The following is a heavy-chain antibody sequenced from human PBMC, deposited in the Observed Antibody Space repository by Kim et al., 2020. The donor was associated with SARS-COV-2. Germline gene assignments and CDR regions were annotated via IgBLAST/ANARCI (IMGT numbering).Heavy chain of an antibody. D-gene: IGHD5-18*01. J-gene: IGHJ6*02. V-gene: IGHV3-64D*09. CDR1: GFTFSSYA. Sequence: GGSLRLSCSASGFTFSSYAMHWVRQAPGKGLEYVSAISSNGGSTYYADSVKGRFTISRDNSKNTLYLQMSSLRAEDTAVYYCVKGVDTAMVEYYYYGMDVWGQGTTVTVSS. CDR3: VKGVDTAMVEYYYYGMDV. CDR2: ISSNGGST.